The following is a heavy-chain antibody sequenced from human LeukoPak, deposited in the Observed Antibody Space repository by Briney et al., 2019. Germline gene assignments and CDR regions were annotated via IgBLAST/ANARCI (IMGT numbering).Heavy chain of an antibody. CDR2: ISGSGVST. J-gene: IGHJ4*02. CDR1: GFTFSSYA. D-gene: IGHD2-2*01. V-gene: IGHV3-23*01. CDR3: AKDCRSVTSCYHGY. Sequence: GGSLRLSCAASGFTFSSYAMSWVRQAPGKGLEWVSGISGSGVSTYYADSVKGRFTISRDNSKNTLYLQMHSLRADDTAVYYCAKDCRSVTSCYHGYWDQGTLVTVSS.